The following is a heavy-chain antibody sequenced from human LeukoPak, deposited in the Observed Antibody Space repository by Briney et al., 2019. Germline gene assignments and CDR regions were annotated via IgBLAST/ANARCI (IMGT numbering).Heavy chain of an antibody. J-gene: IGHJ1*01. Sequence: PGGSLRLSCTVSGFTLSSYEMSWIRQAPAKGLEWVSSIDYDGGSGHYADSVKGRFTISRDNSNNTLFLHLNSLRGEDTAVYYCTRNSGWYGLSWGQGTLVTVSS. CDR2: IDYDGGSG. CDR1: GFTLSSYE. D-gene: IGHD6-19*01. V-gene: IGHV3-23*01. CDR3: TRNSGWYGLS.